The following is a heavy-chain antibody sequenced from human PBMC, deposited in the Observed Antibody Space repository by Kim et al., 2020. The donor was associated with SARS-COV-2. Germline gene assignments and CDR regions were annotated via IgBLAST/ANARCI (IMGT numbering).Heavy chain of an antibody. D-gene: IGHD2-15*01. CDR2: VDHFVTT. Sequence: SETLSLTCAVSGDSVSSFSYYWGWIRQPTGKAPEWIGYVDHFVTTTATTIYNPSLESRATISEDTSTNQLSLRLTFVTPADTAVYYCARGDTVLVPADLGGGYHYYPMGVWGHGTPITVSS. CDR3: ARGDTVLVPADLGGGYHYYPMGV. V-gene: IGHV4-61*01. CDR1: GDSVSSFSYY. J-gene: IGHJ6*01.